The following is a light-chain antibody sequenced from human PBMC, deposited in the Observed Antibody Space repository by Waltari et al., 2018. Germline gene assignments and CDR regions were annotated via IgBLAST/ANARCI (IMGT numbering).Light chain of an antibody. Sequence: ELVLTQSPASLSLSPGDRAPLSCRASQSVGRTLAWYQQIPGQAPRLLIYDASTRATGIPDRFSGSGSGTDFSLTISRLEPEDFAVYYCQKYGTRPATFGQGTKVEVK. J-gene: IGKJ1*01. V-gene: IGKV3-20*01. CDR3: QKYGTRPAT. CDR2: DAS. CDR1: QSVGRT.